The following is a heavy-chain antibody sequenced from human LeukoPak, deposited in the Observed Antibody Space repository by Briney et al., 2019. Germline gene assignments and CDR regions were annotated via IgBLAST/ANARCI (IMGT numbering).Heavy chain of an antibody. Sequence: GGSLRLSCAASGFTFSSYSMNWVRQAPGKGLEWVSSISSSSSYIYYADSVKGRFTISRDNAKNSLYLQINSLRAEDTAVYYCASKLTVTTLIDYWGQGTLVTDSS. CDR1: GFTFSSYS. V-gene: IGHV3-21*01. J-gene: IGHJ4*02. CDR2: ISSSSSYI. CDR3: ASKLTVTTLIDY. D-gene: IGHD4-17*01.